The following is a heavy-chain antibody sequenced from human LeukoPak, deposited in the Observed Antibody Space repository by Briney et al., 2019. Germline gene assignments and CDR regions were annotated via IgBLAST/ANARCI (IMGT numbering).Heavy chain of an antibody. Sequence: GGSLRLSCTASGFSFPDYSMSWVRQAPGKGLEWVGAIGSKTYGGTTEYVAYVKGRFTISRDDSKSIAYLQMNSLGTEDTAVYYCTRDLGSSGYFDSWGQGTLVTVSS. V-gene: IGHV3-49*04. D-gene: IGHD3-10*01. CDR2: IGSKTYGGTT. CDR1: GFSFPDYS. CDR3: TRDLGSSGYFDS. J-gene: IGHJ4*02.